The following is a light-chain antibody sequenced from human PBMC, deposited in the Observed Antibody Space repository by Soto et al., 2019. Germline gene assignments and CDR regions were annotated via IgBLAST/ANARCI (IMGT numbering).Light chain of an antibody. CDR1: SYNVGKNL. CDR3: AAWDDSLSAWV. Sequence: QPVLTQPPSASGTPGQRVTISCSGGSYNVGKNLVYWYQQRPGTAPKLIIFKNNQRPSGVPARFSGSNSGSSASLAISGLRSEDEADYFCAAWDDSLSAWVFGGGTKLTVL. CDR2: KNN. J-gene: IGLJ3*02. V-gene: IGLV1-47*01.